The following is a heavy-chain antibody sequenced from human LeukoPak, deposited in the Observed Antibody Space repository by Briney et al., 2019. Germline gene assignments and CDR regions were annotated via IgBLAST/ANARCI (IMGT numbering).Heavy chain of an antibody. CDR3: ARQPAVSASFDY. D-gene: IGHD6-19*01. Sequence: SETLSLTCTVSGGSISSYYWSWIRQPPGKGLEWIGYIYYSGSTNYNPSLKSQVTISVDTSKNQFSLKLSSVTAADTAVYYCARQPAVSASFDYWGQGTLVTVSS. CDR1: GGSISSYY. V-gene: IGHV4-59*01. J-gene: IGHJ4*02. CDR2: IYYSGST.